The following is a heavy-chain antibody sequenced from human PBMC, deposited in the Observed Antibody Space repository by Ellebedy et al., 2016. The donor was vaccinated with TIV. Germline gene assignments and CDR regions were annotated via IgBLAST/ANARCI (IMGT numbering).Heavy chain of an antibody. V-gene: IGHV3-23*01. D-gene: IGHD1-1*01. CDR3: AKDRVPDGLWHFDF. Sequence: PGGSLRLSCVASGFRFSTYTMNCVRQAPGKGLEWISGVLGSGDSTFYADSVKGRFTISRDNSKNTLFLQMNSLRAEETAVYYCAKDRVPDGLWHFDFWGQGAPVTVSS. J-gene: IGHJ4*02. CDR1: GFRFSTYT. CDR2: VLGSGDST.